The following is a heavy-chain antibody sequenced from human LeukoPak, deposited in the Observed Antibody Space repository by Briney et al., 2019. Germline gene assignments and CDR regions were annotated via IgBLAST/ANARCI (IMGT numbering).Heavy chain of an antibody. V-gene: IGHV3-23*01. J-gene: IGHJ4*02. CDR3: ARSGTTYFDF. D-gene: IGHD1-1*01. Sequence: GGSLRLSCAASGFTFSTYTMYWVCHPPGKRLEWVSIIGNNGGGIHYADSVKGRFTISRDNFKNALYLQMNSLRAEDTAVYYCARSGTTYFDFWGQGTLVTVSS. CDR1: GFTFSTYT. CDR2: IGNNGGGI.